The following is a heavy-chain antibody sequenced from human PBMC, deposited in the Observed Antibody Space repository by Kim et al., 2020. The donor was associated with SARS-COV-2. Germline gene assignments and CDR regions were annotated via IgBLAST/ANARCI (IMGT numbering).Heavy chain of an antibody. CDR2: ISYDGSNK. Sequence: GGSLRLSCAASGFTFSSYGMHWVRQAPGKGLEWVAVISYDGSNKYYADSVKGRFTISRDNSKNTLYLQMNSLRAEDTAVYYCAKDFGGDSYGGNYRTLYYFDYWGQGTLVTVSS. V-gene: IGHV3-30*18. CDR1: GFTFSSYG. J-gene: IGHJ4*02. CDR3: AKDFGGDSYGGNYRTLYYFDY. D-gene: IGHD4-17*01.